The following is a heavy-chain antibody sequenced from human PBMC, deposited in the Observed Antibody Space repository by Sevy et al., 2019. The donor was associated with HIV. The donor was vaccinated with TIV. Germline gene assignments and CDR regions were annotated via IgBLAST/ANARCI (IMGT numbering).Heavy chain of an antibody. CDR3: AGGEMATIGAFDI. D-gene: IGHD5-12*01. J-gene: IGHJ3*02. Sequence: GGSLRLSCAASGFTFSSYSMNWVRQAPGKGLEWVSSISSSSSYIYYADSVKGRFTISRDNAKNSLYLQMNSLRAEDTAVYYCAGGEMATIGAFDIWGQGTMVTVSS. CDR2: ISSSSSYI. CDR1: GFTFSSYS. V-gene: IGHV3-21*01.